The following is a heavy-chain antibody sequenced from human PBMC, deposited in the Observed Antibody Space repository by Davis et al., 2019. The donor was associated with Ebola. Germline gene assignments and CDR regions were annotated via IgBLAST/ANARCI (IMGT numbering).Heavy chain of an antibody. V-gene: IGHV3-23*01. CDR3: AKDEYYYGSGSYSYYFDY. Sequence: GESLKISCKGSGYTFSSFWMNWVRQAPGKGLEWVSAISGSGGSTYYADSVKGRFTISRDNSKNTLYLQMNSLRAEDTAVYYCAKDEYYYGSGSYSYYFDYWGQGTLVTVSS. CDR1: GYTFSSFW. D-gene: IGHD3-10*01. CDR2: ISGSGGST. J-gene: IGHJ4*02.